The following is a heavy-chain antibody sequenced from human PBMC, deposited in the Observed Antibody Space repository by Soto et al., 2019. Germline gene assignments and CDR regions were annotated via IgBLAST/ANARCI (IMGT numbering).Heavy chain of an antibody. CDR1: GVTFSSYT. J-gene: IGHJ4*02. CDR2: IIPILGIA. Sequence: SVKVSCKASGVTFSSYTISWVRQAPGQGLEWMGRIIPILGIANYAQKFQGRVTITADKSTSTAYMELSSLRSEDTAVYYCASQPHVDTAMVSVYWGQGTLVTVSS. V-gene: IGHV1-69*02. D-gene: IGHD5-18*01. CDR3: ASQPHVDTAMVSVY.